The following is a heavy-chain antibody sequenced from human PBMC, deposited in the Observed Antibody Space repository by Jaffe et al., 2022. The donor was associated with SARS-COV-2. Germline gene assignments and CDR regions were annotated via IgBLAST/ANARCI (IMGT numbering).Heavy chain of an antibody. CDR3: ARELGDRLYFDY. J-gene: IGHJ4*02. D-gene: IGHD1-26*01. V-gene: IGHV4-30-4*01. CDR2: IFYSGTT. Sequence: QVQLQESGPGLVKPSQTLSLTCTVSGGSISTGDYYWSWIRQPPGKGLEWIGYIFYSGTTAYNPSLKSRVDISVDTSKNQFSLNLSSVTAADTAVYYCARELGDRLYFDYWGQGTLVTVSS. CDR1: GGSISTGDYY.